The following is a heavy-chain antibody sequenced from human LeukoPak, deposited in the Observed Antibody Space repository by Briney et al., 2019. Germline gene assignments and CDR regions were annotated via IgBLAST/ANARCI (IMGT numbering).Heavy chain of an antibody. J-gene: IGHJ4*02. V-gene: IGHV3-30*04. CDR1: GFTFSTYA. D-gene: IGHD3-9*01. Sequence: PGRSLRLSCAASGFTFSTYAMHWVRQAPGKGLEWVAVFSYDGGNKYYADSVKGRFTISRDNSKNTLYLQMNSLRPEDTAIYYCARDREDLLTGLDYWGQGTLVTVSS. CDR2: FSYDGGNK. CDR3: ARDREDLLTGLDY.